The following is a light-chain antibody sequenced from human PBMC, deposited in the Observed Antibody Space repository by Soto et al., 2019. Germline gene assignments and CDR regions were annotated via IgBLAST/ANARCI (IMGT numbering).Light chain of an antibody. J-gene: IGKJ1*01. CDR2: GVS. Sequence: EIVLTQSPGTLSLSPGERAPLSCRASQSVSSTFLAWYQQKPGQAPRLLIYGVSKRATGIPDRFSGSGSGTDFTLTISRLEPEDFAVYFCGQFVSAPPRTFGQGTKVEIK. CDR3: GQFVSAPPRT. CDR1: QSVSSTF. V-gene: IGKV3-20*01.